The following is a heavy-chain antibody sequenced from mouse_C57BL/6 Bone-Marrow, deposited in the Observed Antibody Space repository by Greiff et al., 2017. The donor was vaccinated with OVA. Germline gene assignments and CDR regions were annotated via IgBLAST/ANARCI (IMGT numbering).Heavy chain of an antibody. J-gene: IGHJ4*01. CDR2: ITHSGET. V-gene: IGHV12-3*01. CDR1: GFPITSGYS. Sequence: VQLQQSGSGLVKPSQSLFLTCSITGFPITSGYSWIWIRQSPGKPLEWMGYITHSGETFYNPSLQSPISITRETSKNQFFLQLNSVTTEDTAMYYCAGDIYYGNLYAMDYWGQGTSVTVSS. CDR3: AGDIYYGNLYAMDY. D-gene: IGHD2-1*01.